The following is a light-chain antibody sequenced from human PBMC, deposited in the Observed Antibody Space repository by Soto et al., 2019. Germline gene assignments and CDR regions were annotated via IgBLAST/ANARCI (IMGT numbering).Light chain of an antibody. Sequence: QMTKTPSTLSASVGDRVTMTCRASQSISSWLAWYQQKPGKAPKLLIYKASTLESGVPSNFSGSGSGTEFTLTISSLQPEDFATYYCQQYTSHPWTFGQGTKVDIK. J-gene: IGKJ1*01. CDR1: QSISSW. V-gene: IGKV1-5*03. CDR2: KAS. CDR3: QQYTSHPWT.